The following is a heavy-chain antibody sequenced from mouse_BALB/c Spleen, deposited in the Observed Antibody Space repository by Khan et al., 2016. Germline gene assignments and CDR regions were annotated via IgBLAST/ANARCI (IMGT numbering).Heavy chain of an antibody. Sequence: EVELVESGGGLVQPGGSLKLTCAVSGFTFSSYGMSWVRQTPDKRLELVATINSNGGSTYDPDSVKGRFTISRYNAKNTVDLQLGSLKSGDTAMYYCARGGLRWFDYWGQGTTLTVSS. CDR3: ARGGLRWFDY. CDR2: INSNGGST. D-gene: IGHD1-1*01. CDR1: GFTFSSYG. V-gene: IGHV5-6-3*01. J-gene: IGHJ2*01.